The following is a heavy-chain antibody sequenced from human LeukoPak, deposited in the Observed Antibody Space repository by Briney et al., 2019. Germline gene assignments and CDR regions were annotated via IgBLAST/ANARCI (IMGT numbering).Heavy chain of an antibody. J-gene: IGHJ1*01. Sequence: PGGSLRLSCAASGFTFSSYAMSWVRQAPGKGLEWVSAISGSGGSTYYADSVKGRFTISRDNSKNTLYLQMNSLRAEDTAVYYCAKDYPLAIYDSSGYYEHFQHWGQGTLVTVSS. V-gene: IGHV3-23*01. CDR3: AKDYPLAIYDSSGYYEHFQH. D-gene: IGHD3-22*01. CDR2: ISGSGGST. CDR1: GFTFSSYA.